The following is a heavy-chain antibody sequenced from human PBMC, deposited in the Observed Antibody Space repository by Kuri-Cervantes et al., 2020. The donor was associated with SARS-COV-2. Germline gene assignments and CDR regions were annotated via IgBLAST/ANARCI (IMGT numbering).Heavy chain of an antibody. CDR2: ISWNSGSI. D-gene: IGHD6-13*01. CDR3: ARDSAAWAGIAAAGTAPQDWYFDL. CDR1: GFTFDDYA. V-gene: IGHV3-9*01. Sequence: SLKISCAASGFTFDDYAMHWVRQAPGKGLEWVSGISWNSGSIGYADSVKGRFTISRDNAKNSLYLQMNSLRSEDTAVYYCARDSAAWAGIAAAGTAPQDWYFDLWGRGTRVTVSS. J-gene: IGHJ2*01.